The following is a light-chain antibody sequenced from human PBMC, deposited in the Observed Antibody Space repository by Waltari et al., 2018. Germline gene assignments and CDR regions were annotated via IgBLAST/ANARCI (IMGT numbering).Light chain of an antibody. CDR1: QSISSY. CDR2: AAS. V-gene: IGKV1-39*01. J-gene: IGKJ3*01. CDR3: QQSSSTPPFT. Sequence: DIQMTQSPSSLSASVGDRVTITCRASQSISSYLNWYQQKPGKATKLLIYAASSLQSGVPSRFSGSGSGTDFTLTINSLQPADFATYYCQQSSSTPPFTFGPGTKVDIK.